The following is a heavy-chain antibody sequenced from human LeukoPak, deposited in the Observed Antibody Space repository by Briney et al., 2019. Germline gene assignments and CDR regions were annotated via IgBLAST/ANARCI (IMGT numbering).Heavy chain of an antibody. D-gene: IGHD2-2*01. CDR2: MNPNSGNT. J-gene: IGHJ4*02. CDR1: VYTFTSYD. V-gene: IGHV1-8*03. Sequence: GASVKVSCKASVYTFTSYDINWVRQATGQGLEWMGWMNPNSGNTGYAQKFQGRVTITRNTSISTAYMELSSLRSEDTAVYYCARGLVPAAPDAFDYWGQGTLVTVSS. CDR3: ARGLVPAAPDAFDY.